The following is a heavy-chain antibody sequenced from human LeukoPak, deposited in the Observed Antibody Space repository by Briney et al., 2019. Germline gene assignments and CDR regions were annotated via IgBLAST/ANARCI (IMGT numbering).Heavy chain of an antibody. Sequence: GGSLRLSCAASGFTFSDYYMSWIRQAPGKGREGGSYIGSTIYYADSVKGRFTISRDNAKNSLYLQMNSLRAEDTAVYYCARVSYHHASGRASDYWGQGILITVSS. CDR3: ARVSYHHASGRASDY. D-gene: IGHD3-10*01. V-gene: IGHV3-11*04. J-gene: IGHJ4*02. CDR2: IGSTI. CDR1: GFTFSDYY.